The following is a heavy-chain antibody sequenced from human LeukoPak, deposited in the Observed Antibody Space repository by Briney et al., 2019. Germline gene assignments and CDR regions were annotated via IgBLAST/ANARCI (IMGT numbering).Heavy chain of an antibody. CDR3: AREIDYYDSSDATDY. D-gene: IGHD3-22*01. Sequence: ASVKVSCKASGYIFTSYDINWVRQATGQGLEWMGWMSPNSGNTDYAQKFQGRVTITRDTSASTAYMELSSLRSEDTAVYYCAREIDYYDSSDATDYWGQGTLVTVSS. CDR1: GYIFTSYD. J-gene: IGHJ4*02. V-gene: IGHV1-8*01. CDR2: MSPNSGNT.